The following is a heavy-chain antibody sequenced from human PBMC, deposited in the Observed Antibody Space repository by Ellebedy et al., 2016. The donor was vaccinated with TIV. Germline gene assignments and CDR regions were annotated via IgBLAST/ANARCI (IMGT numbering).Heavy chain of an antibody. V-gene: IGHV3-73*01. CDR3: SYSTTLGDN. D-gene: IGHD2-2*01. CDR2: IRSSGKSYAT. CDR1: GFTFSGSA. J-gene: IGHJ4*02. Sequence: GGSLRLXCVGSGFTFSGSAIHWVRQASGKGLEWVGHIRSSGKSYATEYAASVKGRFTISRDDSKNTAHLQMNSLKNEDTAVYYCSYSTTLGDNWGQGTLVTVSS.